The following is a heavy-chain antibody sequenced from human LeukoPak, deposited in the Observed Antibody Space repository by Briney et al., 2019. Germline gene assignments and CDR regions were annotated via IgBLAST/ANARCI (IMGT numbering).Heavy chain of an antibody. D-gene: IGHD3-22*01. CDR3: AKSSGDYFFDY. Sequence: GASVTVSCKASGYNFNNHDINWVQQATGQGLEWLGRMNPNSGNAGYAQKLQGRVTMTWDSSTNTAYLEVTALRSDDTAVYYCAKSSGDYFFDYWGQGTLVTVSS. CDR2: MNPNSGNA. V-gene: IGHV1-8*01. J-gene: IGHJ4*02. CDR1: GYNFNNHD.